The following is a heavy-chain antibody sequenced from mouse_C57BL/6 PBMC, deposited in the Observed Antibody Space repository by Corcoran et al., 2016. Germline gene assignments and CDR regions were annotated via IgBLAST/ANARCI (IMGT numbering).Heavy chain of an antibody. CDR2: INTYSGVP. CDR3: ARTGSGGDY. V-gene: IGHV9-3*01. J-gene: IGHJ2*01. D-gene: IGHD1-1*01. CDR1: GYTFTTYG. Sequence: QIQLVQSGPELKKPGETVKISCKASGYTFTTYGMSWVKQAPGKGLKWMGWINTYSGVPTYADDFKGRFAFSLETSASTAYLQINNLKNEDTATYFCARTGSGGDYWGQGITLTVSS.